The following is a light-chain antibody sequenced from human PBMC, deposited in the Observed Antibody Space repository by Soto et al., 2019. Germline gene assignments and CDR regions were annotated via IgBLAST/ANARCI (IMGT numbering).Light chain of an antibody. J-gene: IGLJ1*01. Sequence: QSALTQPASVSGSPGQSITISCTGTSSDVGGYNYVSWYQQHPGKAPKLMIYEVSNRPSWVSHRFSGSNSGNTASLTIFGLPLEYEADDYCSSYTSSSVDYVFGTGTKVTVL. V-gene: IGLV2-14*01. CDR2: EVS. CDR3: SSYTSSSVDYV. CDR1: SSDVGGYNY.